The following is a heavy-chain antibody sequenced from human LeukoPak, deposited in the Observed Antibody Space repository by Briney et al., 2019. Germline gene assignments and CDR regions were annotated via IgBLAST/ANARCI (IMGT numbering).Heavy chain of an antibody. J-gene: IGHJ6*03. CDR1: GYTFTGYY. CDR2: INPNSGGT. CDR3: ARVSHSYYYYYYMDV. V-gene: IGHV1-2*02. Sequence: ASVKVSCKASGYTFTGYYMHWVRQAPGQGLEWMGWINPNSGGTNYAQKFQGRVTMTRDTSISTAYMELSRLRSDDTAVYYCARVSHSYYYYYYMDVWGKGTTVTVSS.